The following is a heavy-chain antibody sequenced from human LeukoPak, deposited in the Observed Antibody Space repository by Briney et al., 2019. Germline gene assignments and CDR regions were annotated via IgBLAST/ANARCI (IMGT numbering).Heavy chain of an antibody. CDR3: ARHGIWHHDS. V-gene: IGHV3-7*01. CDR1: GFTFSSYW. CDR2: IKEDGSVV. D-gene: IGHD2-15*01. J-gene: IGHJ4*02. Sequence: GGSLRLSCAASGFTFSSYWMTWVRQAPGKGLELVANIKEDGSVVYYVDSVLGRFTISRDNAKNPLFLQMNSLRAEDTALYYCARHGIWHHDSWGQGTLVTVSS.